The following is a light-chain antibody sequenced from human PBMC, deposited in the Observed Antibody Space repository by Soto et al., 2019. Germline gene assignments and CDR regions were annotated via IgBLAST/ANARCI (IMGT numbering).Light chain of an antibody. CDR3: QPYGISHPCT. J-gene: IGKJ1*01. V-gene: IGKV3-20*01. CDR1: QSVRSSF. Sequence: EIVLTQSPGTLSLSPGERATLSCRASQSVRSSFLAWYQQNPGQAPRLLIYGASSRATGIPDRFSGSGLGTDFTLTISRLEPESIAVYYCQPYGISHPCTFVQGTKLEVK. CDR2: GAS.